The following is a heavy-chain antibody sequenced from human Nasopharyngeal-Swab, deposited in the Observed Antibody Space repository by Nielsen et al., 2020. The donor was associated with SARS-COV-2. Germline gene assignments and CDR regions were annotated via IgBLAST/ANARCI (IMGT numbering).Heavy chain of an antibody. CDR1: GYTFTSYA. J-gene: IGHJ3*02. CDR2: INAGNGNT. CDR3: ARSSSPAAFDI. Sequence: ASVKVSCKASGYTFTSYAMHWVRQAPGQRLEWMEWINAGNGNTKYSQKFQGRVTITRDTSASTAYMELSSLRSEDTAVYYCARSSSPAAFDIWGQGTMVTVSS. V-gene: IGHV1-3*01.